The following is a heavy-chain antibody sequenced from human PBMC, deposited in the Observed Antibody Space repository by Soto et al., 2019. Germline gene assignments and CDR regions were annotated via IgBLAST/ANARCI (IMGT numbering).Heavy chain of an antibody. J-gene: IGHJ4*02. CDR3: ARHPTALDY. CDR2: MNPNSGNI. Sequence: QVQLVQSGAEVKKPGASVKVSCKASGYTFTSYDINWVRQATGKGLEWMGWMNPNSGNIGYAQKFQGRVTMTRNSAISTSYMELSSLRSEDTAVYYCARHPTALDYWGQGTLVTVSS. CDR1: GYTFTSYD. V-gene: IGHV1-8*01. D-gene: IGHD2-21*02.